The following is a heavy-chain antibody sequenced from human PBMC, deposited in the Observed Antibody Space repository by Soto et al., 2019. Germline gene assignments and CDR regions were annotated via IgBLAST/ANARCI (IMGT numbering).Heavy chain of an antibody. CDR2: IHYSGST. CDR1: GVSLPSHY. D-gene: IGHD3-16*01. CDR3: TVGGAGHPFDY. Sequence: SGTLALTYTVSGVSLPSHYWTLVRQPPGKGLEWIGNIHYSGSTNYSPSLKGRVIISVDTSENQSSLKLSSVTTADTAVYYCTVGGAGHPFDYWGQGTLVTVSS. V-gene: IGHV4-59*11. J-gene: IGHJ4*02.